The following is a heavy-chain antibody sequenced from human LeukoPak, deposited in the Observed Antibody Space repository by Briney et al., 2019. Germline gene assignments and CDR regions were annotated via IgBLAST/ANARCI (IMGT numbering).Heavy chain of an antibody. CDR2: IKQDGSEK. D-gene: IGHD3-9*01. CDR1: GLTFSSYW. V-gene: IGHV3-7*01. Sequence: GGSLRLSCAASGLTFSSYWMSWVRQAPGKGLEWVANIKQDGSEKYYVDSVKGRFTISRDNAKNSLYLQMNSLRAEDTAVYYCARASPGLRYFDWLSAPPYYFDYWGQGTLVTVSS. J-gene: IGHJ4*02. CDR3: ARASPGLRYFDWLSAPPYYFDY.